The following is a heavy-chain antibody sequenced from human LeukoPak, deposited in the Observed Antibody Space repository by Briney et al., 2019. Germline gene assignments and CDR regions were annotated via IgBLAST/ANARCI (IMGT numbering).Heavy chain of an antibody. J-gene: IGHJ6*02. D-gene: IGHD6-13*01. CDR2: IWYDGSNQ. Sequence: GGSLRLSCAASGFTFSSYGMHWVRQAPGKGLEWVALIWYDGSNQYYADSVKGRFTISRDNSKNTLYLQMHSLRAEDTAVYYCARDFVAAPTVWGQGTTVTVSS. CDR3: ARDFVAAPTV. CDR1: GFTFSSYG. V-gene: IGHV3-33*01.